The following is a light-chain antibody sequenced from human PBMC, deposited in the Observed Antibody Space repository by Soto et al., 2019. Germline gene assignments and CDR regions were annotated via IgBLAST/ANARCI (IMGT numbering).Light chain of an antibody. CDR3: HQYNNWPPWT. CDR1: QSVSSN. V-gene: IGKV3-15*01. Sequence: EIVMTQSPATLSVSPGERATLSCRASQSVSSNLAWYQQKPGQAPRLLLYGASTRATGIPARFSGSGSGTEFTLTFSSLQSEDYAVYYCHQYNNWPPWTVGQGTKVDIK. CDR2: GAS. J-gene: IGKJ1*01.